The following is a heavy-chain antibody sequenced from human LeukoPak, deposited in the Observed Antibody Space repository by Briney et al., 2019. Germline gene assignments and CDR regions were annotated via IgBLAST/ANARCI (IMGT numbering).Heavy chain of an antibody. Sequence: PGGSLRLSCAASGFTFSSYGMHWVRQAPGKGLEWVAVISYDGSNKYYADSAKGRFTISRDNSKNTLYLQMNSLRAEDTAVYYCAKHHIVVVPAASGNWFDPWGQGTLVTVSS. CDR1: GFTFSSYG. CDR2: ISYDGSNK. V-gene: IGHV3-30*18. D-gene: IGHD2-2*01. J-gene: IGHJ5*02. CDR3: AKHHIVVVPAASGNWFDP.